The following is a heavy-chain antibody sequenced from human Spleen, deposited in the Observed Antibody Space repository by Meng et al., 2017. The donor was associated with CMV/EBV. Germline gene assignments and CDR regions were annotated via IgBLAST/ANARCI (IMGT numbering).Heavy chain of an antibody. CDR3: AKASGSYHGYFDY. J-gene: IGHJ4*02. CDR2: IKQDGSEK. D-gene: IGHD1-26*01. V-gene: IGHV3-7*03. CDR1: GFTFSSYW. Sequence: GGSLRLSCAASGFTFSSYWMSWVRQAPGKGLEWVANIKQDGSEKHYVDSVKGRFTISRDNAKNSLYLQMNSLRAEDTALYYCAKASGSYHGYFDYWGQGTLVTVSS.